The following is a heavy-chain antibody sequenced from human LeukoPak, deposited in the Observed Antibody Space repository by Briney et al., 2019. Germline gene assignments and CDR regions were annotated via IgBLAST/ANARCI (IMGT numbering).Heavy chain of an antibody. D-gene: IGHD2-2*01. CDR3: ATFGGYCSSTSCYGSPQIYYYYYGMDV. J-gene: IGHJ6*02. V-gene: IGHV1-24*01. Sequence: ATVKVSCKVSGYTLTELSMHWVRQAPGKGLEWMGGFDPEVGETIYAQKCQGRVTMTEDTSTDTAYMELSSLRSEDTAVYYCATFGGYCSSTSCYGSPQIYYYYYGMDVWGQGTTVTVSS. CDR2: FDPEVGET. CDR1: GYTLTELS.